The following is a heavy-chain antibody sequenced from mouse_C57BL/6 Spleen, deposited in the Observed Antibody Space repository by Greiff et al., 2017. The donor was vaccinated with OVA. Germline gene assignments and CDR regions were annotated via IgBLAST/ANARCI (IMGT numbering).Heavy chain of an antibody. D-gene: IGHD2-4*01. J-gene: IGHJ1*03. CDR2: INPNNGGT. V-gene: IGHV1-26*01. Sequence: EVQLQQSGPELVKPGASVKISCKASGYTFTDYYMNWVKQSHGKSLEWIGDINPNNGGTSYNQKFKGKATLTVDKSSSTAYMELRSLTSEDSAVYYCARRDYDDPHWYFDVWGTGTTVTVSS. CDR3: ARRDYDDPHWYFDV. CDR1: GYTFTDYY.